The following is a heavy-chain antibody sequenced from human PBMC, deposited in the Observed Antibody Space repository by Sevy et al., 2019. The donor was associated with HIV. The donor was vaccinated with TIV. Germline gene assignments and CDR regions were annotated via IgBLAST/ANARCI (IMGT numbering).Heavy chain of an antibody. D-gene: IGHD6-19*01. CDR1: GGSISSGSYY. Sequence: SETLSLTCTVSGGSISSGSYYWSWIRQPAGKGLEWIGRIYTSGSTNYNPSLKSGVTISVDTSKNQFSLKLSSVTAADTAVYYCARASSSGWYNGWFDPWGQGTLVTVSS. J-gene: IGHJ5*02. CDR2: IYTSGST. CDR3: ARASSSGWYNGWFDP. V-gene: IGHV4-61*02.